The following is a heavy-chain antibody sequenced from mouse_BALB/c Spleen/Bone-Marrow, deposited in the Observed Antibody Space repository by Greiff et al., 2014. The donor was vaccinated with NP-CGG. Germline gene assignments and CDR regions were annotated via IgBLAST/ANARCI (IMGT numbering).Heavy chain of an antibody. CDR3: ARQGYFGRSDY. CDR2: INPHSSTI. D-gene: IGHD1-1*01. Sequence: EVQLQESGGGLVQPRGSLKLSCAASGFDFSRYWMCWVRQAPGKGLEWIGEINPHSSTINYTPSLKDKFIISRDNAKNTLYLQMSKVRSEDTALYYCARQGYFGRSDYWGQGTTLTVSS. V-gene: IGHV4-1*02. CDR1: GFDFSRYW. J-gene: IGHJ2*01.